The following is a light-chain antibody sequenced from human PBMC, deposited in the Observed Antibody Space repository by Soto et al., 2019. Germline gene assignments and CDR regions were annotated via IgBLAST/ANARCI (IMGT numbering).Light chain of an antibody. V-gene: IGKV3-15*01. CDR3: QQHANWPPLT. CDR2: TAS. J-gene: IGKJ4*01. CDR1: QNVRDQ. Sequence: EVVMTQSPATLSVSPGERATLSCRASQNVRDQLVWYQQRPGQAPMLLIHTASTRATGIPARFSGSGSGTEFTLTLSSLQSEDVAFYYCQQHANWPPLTFGGGTKVEIK.